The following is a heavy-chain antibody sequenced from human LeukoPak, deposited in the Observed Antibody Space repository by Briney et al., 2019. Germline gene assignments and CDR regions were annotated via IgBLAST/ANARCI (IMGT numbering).Heavy chain of an antibody. D-gene: IGHD1-20*01. CDR1: AFTFSDYY. V-gene: IGHV3-11*01. J-gene: IGHJ4*02. CDR3: AGGIIGSFDY. Sequence: GGSLRLSCAASAFTFSDYYMSWIRQAPGKGLEWVSYISSSGSAIYHADSVKGRFTISRDNAKNSLYLQMNSLRAEDTAVFYCAGGIIGSFDYWGQGTLVTVSS. CDR2: ISSSGSAI.